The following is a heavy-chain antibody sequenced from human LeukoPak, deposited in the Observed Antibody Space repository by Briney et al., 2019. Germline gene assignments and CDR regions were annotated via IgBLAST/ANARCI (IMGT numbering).Heavy chain of an antibody. V-gene: IGHV3-21*01. CDR1: GFTFSSYS. Sequence: PGGSLRLSCAASGFTFSSYSMNWVRQAPGKGLEWVSSISSGGTYVDYADSVKGRFTISRDNAKNSLYLQMNSLRAEDTAVFYCARDPGYSNSPYYLDYWGQGTLVTVSS. D-gene: IGHD5-12*01. J-gene: IGHJ4*02. CDR2: ISSGGTYV. CDR3: ARDPGYSNSPYYLDY.